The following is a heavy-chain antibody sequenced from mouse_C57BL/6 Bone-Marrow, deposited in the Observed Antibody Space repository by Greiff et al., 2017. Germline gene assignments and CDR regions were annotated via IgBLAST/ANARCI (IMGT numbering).Heavy chain of an antibody. J-gene: IGHJ4*01. Sequence: VQLVESGAELARPGASVKLSCKASGYTFTSYGISWVKQRTGQGLEWIGEIYPRSGNTYYNEKFKGKATLTADKSSSTAYMELRSLTSEDSAVYFCARRGSSYGYAMDYWGQGTSVTVSS. CDR2: IYPRSGNT. CDR3: ARRGSSYGYAMDY. CDR1: GYTFTSYG. D-gene: IGHD1-1*01. V-gene: IGHV1-81*01.